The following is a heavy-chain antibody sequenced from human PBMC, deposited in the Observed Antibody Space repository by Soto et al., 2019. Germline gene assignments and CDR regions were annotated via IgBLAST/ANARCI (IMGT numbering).Heavy chain of an antibody. D-gene: IGHD5-12*01. CDR3: AIVEKATKGGAFEI. CDR1: GYTFTSYG. V-gene: IGHV1-18*01. Sequence: GASVKVSCKASGYTFTSYGISWVRQAPGQGLEWMGWISAYNGNTNYAQKLQGRVTMTTDTSTSTAYMELRSLRSDDTAVYYCAIVEKATKGGAFEIWGQGTMVTVSS. J-gene: IGHJ3*02. CDR2: ISAYNGNT.